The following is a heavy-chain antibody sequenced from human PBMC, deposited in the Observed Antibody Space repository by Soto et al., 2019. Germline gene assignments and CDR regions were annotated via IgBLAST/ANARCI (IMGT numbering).Heavy chain of an antibody. J-gene: IGHJ4*02. V-gene: IGHV3-23*01. D-gene: IGHD4-4*01. CDR1: EFTSSNYA. CDR3: AKNPPQPTVYFDF. Sequence: GGALRLSNAASEFTSSNYAMSLGRLALGKGLEWVTSISDNGGTTYHADSVKGRFTISRDNSKNTLYLQMNSLRAEDTAVYFCAKNPPQPTVYFDFWGQGTQGTSSS. CDR2: ISDNGGTT.